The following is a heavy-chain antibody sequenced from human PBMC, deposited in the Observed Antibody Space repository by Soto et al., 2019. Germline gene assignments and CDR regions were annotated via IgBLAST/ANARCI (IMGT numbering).Heavy chain of an antibody. V-gene: IGHV3-33*01. CDR1: GFTFSSDC. CDR3: ARGSTWYGVYYSGMDF. Sequence: QVQLVESGGGVVQPGRSLRLSCAASGFTFSSDCMHWVRQAPGKGLEWVAVIWYDGSNKYYADSVKGRFTISRDNSKNTLYLPMNSLRAEDKAVYYCARGSTWYGVYYSGMDFWGQGTTVTVSS. CDR2: IWYDGSNK. D-gene: IGHD3-10*01. J-gene: IGHJ6*02.